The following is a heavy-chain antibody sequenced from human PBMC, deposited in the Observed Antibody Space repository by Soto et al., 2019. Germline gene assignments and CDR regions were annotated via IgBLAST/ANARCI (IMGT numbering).Heavy chain of an antibody. J-gene: IGHJ4*02. D-gene: IGHD3-22*01. CDR2: IYYSGST. CDR1: GGSISRGDYY. V-gene: IGHV4-30-4*01. CDR3: ARTLHYYDTGGYSYYFDY. Sequence: SETLSLTCTVSGGSISRGDYYRSWIRQPPGKGLEWIGYIYYSGSTSYNPSLKSRATISVDTSKNQFSLKLSSVTATDTALYYCARTLHYYDTGGYSYYFDYWGQGTLVTVSS.